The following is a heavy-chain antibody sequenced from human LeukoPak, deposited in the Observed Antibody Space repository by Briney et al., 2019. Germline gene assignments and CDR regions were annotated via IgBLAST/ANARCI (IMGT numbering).Heavy chain of an antibody. J-gene: IGHJ4*02. V-gene: IGHV4-39*01. D-gene: IGHD6-19*01. Sequence: PSETLSLTCTVSGGSISSSSYYWGWIRQPPGKGLEWIGSIYYSGSTYYNPSLKSRVTISVDTSKNQFSLKLSSVTAADTAVYYCARRYSSGFRGIDYWGQGTLVTVSS. CDR3: ARRYSSGFRGIDY. CDR1: GGSISSSSYY. CDR2: IYYSGST.